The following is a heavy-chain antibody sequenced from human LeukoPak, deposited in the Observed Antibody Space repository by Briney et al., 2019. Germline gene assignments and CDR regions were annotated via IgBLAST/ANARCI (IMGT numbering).Heavy chain of an antibody. CDR3: AKEGGSYYYGMDV. D-gene: IGHD1-26*01. V-gene: IGHV3-23*01. CDR2: ISGSGGST. CDR1: GFTFSSYA. J-gene: IGHJ6*02. Sequence: AGGSLRLSCAASGFTFSSYAMSWVRQAPGKGLEWVSAISGSGGSTYYADSVKGRLTISRDNSKNTLYLQMNSLRAEDTAVYYCAKEGGSYYYGMDVWGQGTTVTVSS.